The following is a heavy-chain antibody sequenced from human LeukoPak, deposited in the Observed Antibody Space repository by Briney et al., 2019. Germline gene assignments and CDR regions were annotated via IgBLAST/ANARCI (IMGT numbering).Heavy chain of an antibody. CDR2: ISGSAGST. V-gene: IGHV3-23*01. CDR3: ARRNDFDI. Sequence: PGGSLRLSCAASGFTFSSYAMSWVRQAPGKGLEWVSFISGSAGSTYYADSVKGRFTISRDNSKNTLYLQMNSLRAEDTAIYYCARRNDFDIWGQGTMVTVSS. CDR1: GFTFSSYA. J-gene: IGHJ3*02.